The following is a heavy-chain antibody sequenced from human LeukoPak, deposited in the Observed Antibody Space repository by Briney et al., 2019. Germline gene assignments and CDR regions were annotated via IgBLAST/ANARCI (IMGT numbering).Heavy chain of an antibody. CDR3: AREGRGYYGSGSYYYYYGMDV. CDR2: IYHSGST. Sequence: PSETLSLTCTVSGYSISSGYYWGWIRQPPGKGLEWIGSIYHSGSTYYNPSLKSRVTISVDTSKNQFSLKLSSVTAADTAVYYCAREGRGYYGSGSYYYYYGMDVWGQGTTVTVSS. D-gene: IGHD3-10*01. V-gene: IGHV4-38-2*02. CDR1: GYSISSGYY. J-gene: IGHJ6*02.